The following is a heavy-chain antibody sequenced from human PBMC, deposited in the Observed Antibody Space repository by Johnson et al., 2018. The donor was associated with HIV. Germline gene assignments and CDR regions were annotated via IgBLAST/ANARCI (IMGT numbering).Heavy chain of an antibody. D-gene: IGHD1-26*01. CDR1: EFSFSTYA. Sequence: QVQLVESGGGVVQPERSLRLSCAASEFSFSTYAMRWVRQAPGKGLEGVAVISDDGTNTDYADAVKGRFTISRDNSKNTLYLQMNSLRAEDTAVYYCAKDRRELTPDAFDIWGQGTMVTVSS. CDR3: AKDRRELTPDAFDI. CDR2: ISDDGTNT. V-gene: IGHV3-30-3*01. J-gene: IGHJ3*02.